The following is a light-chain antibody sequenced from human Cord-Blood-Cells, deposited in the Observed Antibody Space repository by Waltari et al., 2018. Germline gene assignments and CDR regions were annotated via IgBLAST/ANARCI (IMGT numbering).Light chain of an antibody. Sequence: EIVLTPSPGTLSLSLGESATLSCRASQSVSSSYLAWYQQKPGQAPRLLIYGASSRATGIPDRFSGSGSGTDFTLTISRLEPEDFAVYYCQQYGSSPYTFGQGTKLEIK. CDR3: QQYGSSPYT. CDR1: QSVSSSY. CDR2: GAS. V-gene: IGKV3-20*01. J-gene: IGKJ2*01.